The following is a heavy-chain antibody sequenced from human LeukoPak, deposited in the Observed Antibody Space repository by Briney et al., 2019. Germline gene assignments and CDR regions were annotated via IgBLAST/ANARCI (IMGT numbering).Heavy chain of an antibody. CDR3: ASLQSGYSYGFFNYYYGMDV. V-gene: IGHV3-23*01. D-gene: IGHD5-18*01. CDR2: ISGSGGST. J-gene: IGHJ6*02. Sequence: PGGSLGLSCAASGFTFSSYAMSWVRQAPGKGLEWVSAISGSGGSTYYADSVKGRFTISRDNSKNTLYLQMNSLRAEDTAVYYCASLQSGYSYGFFNYYYGMDVWGQGTTVTVSS. CDR1: GFTFSSYA.